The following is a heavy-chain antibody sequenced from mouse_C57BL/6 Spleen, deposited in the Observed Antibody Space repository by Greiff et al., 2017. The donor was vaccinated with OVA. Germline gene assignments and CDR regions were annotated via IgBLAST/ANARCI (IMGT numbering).Heavy chain of an antibody. CDR1: GYTFTSYW. CDR2: IDPSDSYT. V-gene: IGHV1-50*01. J-gene: IGHJ1*03. CDR3: ARWDYYGSSSYWYFDV. D-gene: IGHD1-1*01. Sequence: QVQLQQPGAELVKPGASVKLSCKASGYTFTSYWMQWVKQRPGQGLEWIGEIDPSDSYTNYNQKFKGKATLTVETSSSTAYMQLRRLTSEDSAVYYCARWDYYGSSSYWYFDVWGTGTTVTVSS.